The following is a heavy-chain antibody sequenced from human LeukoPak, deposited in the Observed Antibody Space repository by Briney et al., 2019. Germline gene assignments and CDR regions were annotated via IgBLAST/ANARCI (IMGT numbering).Heavy chain of an antibody. CDR2: INTISSRR. CDR1: GFTFSTYN. Sequence: GGSLRLSCAASGFTFSTYNMNWVRQAPGEGLEWVSSINTISSRRDYADSVKDRFTISRDNANNSLFLQMNSLRAEDTAVYYCVTRSDDAFDIWGQGTMVTVTS. V-gene: IGHV3-21*01. D-gene: IGHD3-16*01. J-gene: IGHJ3*02. CDR3: VTRSDDAFDI.